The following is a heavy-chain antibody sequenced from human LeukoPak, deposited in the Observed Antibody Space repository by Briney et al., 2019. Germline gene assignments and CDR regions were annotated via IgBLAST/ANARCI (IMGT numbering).Heavy chain of an antibody. V-gene: IGHV3-11*01. CDR3: GRDFGLIGTKRSFDL. J-gene: IGHJ3*01. Sequence: EGSLRLSCAASGFTFSDYYMGWIRQAPGKGLEWLSYIGGSGSIIFYADSVEGRFTISRDNAKNSLFLQMNSLRAEDTAVYYCGRDFGLIGTKRSFDLWGQGTMVTVSS. CDR2: IGGSGSII. D-gene: IGHD1-7*01. CDR1: GFTFSDYY.